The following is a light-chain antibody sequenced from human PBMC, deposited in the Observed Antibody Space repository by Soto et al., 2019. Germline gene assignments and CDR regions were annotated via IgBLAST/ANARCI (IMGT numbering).Light chain of an antibody. J-gene: IGLJ1*01. CDR2: EVS. CDR3: SSYTSSSTYV. V-gene: IGLV2-8*01. CDR1: SSDVGAYNY. Sequence: QSALTQPPSASGSPGQSVTISCSGTSSDVGAYNYVSWYQQHPGKAPRLLIYEVSKRPSGVPDRFSGSKSANTASLTVSGLQPEDEADYYCSSYTSSSTYVFGTGTKLTVL.